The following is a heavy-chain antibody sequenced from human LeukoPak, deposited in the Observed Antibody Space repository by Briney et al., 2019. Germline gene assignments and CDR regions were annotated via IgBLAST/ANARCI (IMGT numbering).Heavy chain of an antibody. CDR1: GFTFSSYS. D-gene: IGHD3-22*01. CDR3: AGSYDSSGYYPSQFDY. V-gene: IGHV3-21*01. CDR2: ISSSSSYI. Sequence: GGSLRLSCADSGFTFSSYSMNWVRQAPGKGLEWVSSISSSSSYIYYAGSVKGRFTISRDNAKNSLYLQMNSLRAEDTAVYYCAGSYDSSGYYPSQFDYWGQGTLVTVSS. J-gene: IGHJ4*02.